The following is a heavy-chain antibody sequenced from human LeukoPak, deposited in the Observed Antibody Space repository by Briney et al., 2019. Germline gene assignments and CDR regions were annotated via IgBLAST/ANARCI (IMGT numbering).Heavy chain of an antibody. CDR2: IRYDGSNK. V-gene: IGHV3-30*02. J-gene: IGHJ4*02. CDR3: AKASAIDY. CDR1: GFTFSGYD. Sequence: QPGGSLRLSCAASGFTFSGYDMHWVRQAPGKGLEWVAFIRYDGSNKYHTDSVKGRFTISRDNSKNTLYLQMNSLRPEDTAVYYCAKASAIDYWGQGTLVTVSS.